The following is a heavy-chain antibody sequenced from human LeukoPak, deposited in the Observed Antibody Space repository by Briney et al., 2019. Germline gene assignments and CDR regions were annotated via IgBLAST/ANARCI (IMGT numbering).Heavy chain of an antibody. CDR3: AKTVAWFGESKPYYFDY. CDR1: GFTFSSYG. J-gene: IGHJ4*02. Sequence: GGSLRLSCAASGFTFSSYGMHWVRQAPGKGLEWVAVIPHDGSDKYYADSVRGRFTISRDNSKNTLHLQMNSLRAEDTAVYYCAKTVAWFGESKPYYFDYWGQGTLVTVSS. V-gene: IGHV3-30*18. CDR2: IPHDGSDK. D-gene: IGHD3-10*01.